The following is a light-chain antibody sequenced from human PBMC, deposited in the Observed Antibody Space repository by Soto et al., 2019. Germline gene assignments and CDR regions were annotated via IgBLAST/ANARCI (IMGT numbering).Light chain of an antibody. J-gene: IGLJ2*01. CDR3: QFYASSMSGVV. V-gene: IGLV1-40*01. CDR1: SSHIDAGYD. CDR2: SNK. Sequence: QSVLTQPPSVSGAPGQSVTISCTGSSSHIDAGYDVHWYQQLPGKAPKVLIQSNKDRPTGVPDRFSGSKSGTSASLAITGLPAEDEADYICQFYASSMSGVVFGGGTDRTVL.